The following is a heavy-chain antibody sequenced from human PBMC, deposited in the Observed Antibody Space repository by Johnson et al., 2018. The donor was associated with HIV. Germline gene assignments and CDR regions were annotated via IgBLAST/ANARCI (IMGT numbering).Heavy chain of an antibody. J-gene: IGHJ3*02. CDR1: GFTVSNNY. CDR3: ARDLMVGPTRTGSFDI. Sequence: EVQLVESGGDLVQPGGSLRLSCAASGFTVSNNYVSWVRQAPGKGLEWVSVIYASGDTYHAASVKGRFTISRDNSKNTVYLQMSSLRVEDTAIYHCARDLMVGPTRTGSFDIWGQGTMVTVSS. D-gene: IGHD1-26*01. CDR2: IYASGDT. V-gene: IGHV3-66*02.